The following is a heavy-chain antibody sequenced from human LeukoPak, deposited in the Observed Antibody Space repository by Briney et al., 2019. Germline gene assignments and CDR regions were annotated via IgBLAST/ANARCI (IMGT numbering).Heavy chain of an antibody. J-gene: IGHJ3*02. Sequence: GGSLRLSCAASGFTFSSCGMHWVRQAPGKGLEWVAVIWNDGSYKYYADSVKGRFTISRDNSKNTLSLQMNSLGAEDTAVYYCARGRYFFASGSPHAFDIWGRGTMVTVSS. CDR2: IWNDGSYK. CDR1: GFTFSSCG. D-gene: IGHD3-10*01. V-gene: IGHV3-33*01. CDR3: ARGRYFFASGSPHAFDI.